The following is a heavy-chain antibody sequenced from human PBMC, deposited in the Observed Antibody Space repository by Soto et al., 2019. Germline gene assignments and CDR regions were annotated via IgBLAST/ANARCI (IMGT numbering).Heavy chain of an antibody. J-gene: IGHJ6*03. V-gene: IGHV3-53*04. Sequence: EVQLVESGGGLVQPGGSLRLSCAASGFTVSSNYMSWVRQAPGKGLEWVSVIYSGGSTYYADSVKGRFTISRHNSKNTLSLQMNSLRAEDTAVYYCATAPGIAAAGYYYYYYMDVWGKGTTVTVSS. D-gene: IGHD6-13*01. CDR3: ATAPGIAAAGYYYYYYMDV. CDR1: GFTVSSNY. CDR2: IYSGGST.